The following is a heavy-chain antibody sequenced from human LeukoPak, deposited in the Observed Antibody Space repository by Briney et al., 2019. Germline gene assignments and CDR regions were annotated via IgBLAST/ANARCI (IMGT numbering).Heavy chain of an antibody. D-gene: IGHD3-22*01. CDR1: GYTFTSYA. Sequence: ASVKDSCKASGYTFTSYAMNWVREAPGQGLEWMGWINTNTGNPTYAQGFTGRFVFSLDTSVSTAYLQISSLKAEDTAVYYCARAHYYDSSGYYSIDLNDYYYYYYMDVWGKGTTVTVSS. J-gene: IGHJ6*03. CDR2: INTNTGNP. CDR3: ARAHYYDSSGYYSIDLNDYYYYYYMDV. V-gene: IGHV7-4-1*02.